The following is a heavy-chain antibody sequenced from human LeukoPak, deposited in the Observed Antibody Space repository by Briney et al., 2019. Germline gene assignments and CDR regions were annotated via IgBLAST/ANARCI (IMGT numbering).Heavy chain of an antibody. CDR2: ISLAGQT. CDR3: SRESGPFCPFGY. Sequence: PSGTLSLTCAVSGASISNSICWSWVRQPPGQGLEWIGEISLAGQTNYNPSLNGRVTMSLDKSSNQLSLHLTSVTAADTATYFCSRESGPFCPFGYWGQGTLVIVSS. J-gene: IGHJ4*02. D-gene: IGHD1-26*01. CDR1: GASISNSIC. V-gene: IGHV4-4*02.